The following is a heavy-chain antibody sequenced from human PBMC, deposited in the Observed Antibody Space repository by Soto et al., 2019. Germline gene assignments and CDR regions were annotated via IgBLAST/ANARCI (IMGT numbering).Heavy chain of an antibody. Sequence: QVELQESGPGLVKPSETLSLTCTVSHGSISLDRFYWTWIRQPPGKGLEWIGYISHSGLTKYNPSLENRVTISVDSSNNQCSLKLKSVTAADTAVYYCAREFSSADINYFDFWGQGTLVSVSS. CDR3: AREFSSADINYFDF. V-gene: IGHV4-61*01. D-gene: IGHD1-26*01. J-gene: IGHJ4*02. CDR1: HGSISLDRFY. CDR2: ISHSGLT.